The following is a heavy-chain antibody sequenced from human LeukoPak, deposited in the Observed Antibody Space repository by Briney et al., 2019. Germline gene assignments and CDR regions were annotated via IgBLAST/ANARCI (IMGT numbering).Heavy chain of an antibody. D-gene: IGHD4-17*01. V-gene: IGHV1-18*01. CDR1: GYTFTSYG. J-gene: IGHJ6*02. CDR2: ISAYNGNT. CDR3: ARAPTVTSHNYYYGMDV. Sequence: ASVKVSCKASGYTFTSYGISWVRQAPGQGLEWMGWISAYNGNTNYAQKLQGRVTMTTDTSTSTAYMELGSLRSDDTAVYYCARAPTVTSHNYYYGMDVWGQGTTVTVSS.